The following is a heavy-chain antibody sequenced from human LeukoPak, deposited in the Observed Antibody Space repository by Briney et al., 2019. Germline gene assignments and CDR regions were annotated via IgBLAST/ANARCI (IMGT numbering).Heavy chain of an antibody. J-gene: IGHJ4*02. Sequence: GGSLRLSCAASGFSFNDYVMTWVRQAPGKGLEWVSAISSRRASTYYADSVKSRFTISRDNSKNTLYLQMSSLRADDTATYYCARVWGPFSYSFYLYYFVYWGQGTLVTVSS. CDR1: GFSFNDYV. CDR2: ISSRRAST. CDR3: ARVWGPFSYSFYLYYFVY. V-gene: IGHV3-23*01. D-gene: IGHD5/OR15-5a*01.